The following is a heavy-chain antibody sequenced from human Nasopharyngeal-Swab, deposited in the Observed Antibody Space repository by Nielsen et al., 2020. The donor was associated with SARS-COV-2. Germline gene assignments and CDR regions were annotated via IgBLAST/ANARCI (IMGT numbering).Heavy chain of an antibody. CDR2: FDPEDGET. J-gene: IGHJ6*03. D-gene: IGHD1-26*01. V-gene: IGHV1-24*01. CDR1: GYTLTELS. Sequence: ASVKVSCKVSGYTLTELSMHWVRQAPGKGLGWMGGFDPEDGETIYAQKFQGRVTMTEDTSTHTAYMELSSLRSEDTAVYYCATTLPDGGSYFKGYYYYYMDVWGKGTTVTVSS. CDR3: ATTLPDGGSYFKGYYYYYMDV.